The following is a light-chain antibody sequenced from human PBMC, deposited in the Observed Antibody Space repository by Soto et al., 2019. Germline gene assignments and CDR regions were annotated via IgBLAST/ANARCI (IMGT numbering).Light chain of an antibody. CDR3: QQSSKWPWT. V-gene: IGKV3-20*01. J-gene: IGKJ1*01. CDR2: GAS. Sequence: EVGLTQSPGTLSLSTGERATLSCRASQSVSSSYLAWYQQKPGQAPRLLIYGASSRATGIPDRFSGSGSGTDFTLTVSSLQSDDFAVYYCQQSSKWPWTFGQGTKVDI. CDR1: QSVSSSY.